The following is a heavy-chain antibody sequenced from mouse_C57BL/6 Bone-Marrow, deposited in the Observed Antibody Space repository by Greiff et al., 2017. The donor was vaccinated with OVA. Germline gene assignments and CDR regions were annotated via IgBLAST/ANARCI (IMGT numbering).Heavy chain of an antibody. CDR3: ARQEGYGYDGYAMDY. D-gene: IGHD2-2*01. Sequence: EVKLMESGGGLVKPGGSLKLSCAASGFTFSSYAMSWVRQTPEKRLEWVATISDGGSYTYYPDNVKGRFTISRDNAKNNLYLQMSRLKSEDTAMYYCARQEGYGYDGYAMDYWGQGTSVTVSS. CDR2: ISDGGSYT. J-gene: IGHJ4*01. CDR1: GFTFSSYA. V-gene: IGHV5-4*03.